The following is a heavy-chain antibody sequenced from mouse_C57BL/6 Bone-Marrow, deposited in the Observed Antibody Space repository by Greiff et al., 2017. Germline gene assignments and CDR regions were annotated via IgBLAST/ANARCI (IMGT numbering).Heavy chain of an antibody. CDR1: GFNIKDYY. D-gene: IGHD1-1*01. V-gene: IGHV14-2*01. CDR3: ARGRYYYGGY. CDR2: IDPEDGET. Sequence: EVQLQESGAELVKPGASVKLSCTASGFNIKDYYMHWVKQRTEQGLEWIGRIDPEDGETKDAPKFQGKATITADTSSNTAYLQLSSLTSEETAVYYCARGRYYYGGYWGQGTTLTVSS. J-gene: IGHJ2*01.